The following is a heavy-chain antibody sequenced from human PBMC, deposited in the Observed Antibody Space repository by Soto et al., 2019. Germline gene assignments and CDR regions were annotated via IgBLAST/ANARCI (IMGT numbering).Heavy chain of an antibody. J-gene: IGHJ6*02. V-gene: IGHV1-18*01. CDR1: GYTFTSYG. CDR3: ARDRELLWFGEPHGYYGMDV. CDR2: ISAYNGNT. Sequence: ASVKVSCKASGYTFTSYGISWVRQAPGQGLEWMGWISAYNGNTNYAQKLQGRVTTTTDTSTSTAYMELGSLRSDDTAVYYCARDRELLWFGEPHGYYGMDVWGQGTTVTVSS. D-gene: IGHD3-10*01.